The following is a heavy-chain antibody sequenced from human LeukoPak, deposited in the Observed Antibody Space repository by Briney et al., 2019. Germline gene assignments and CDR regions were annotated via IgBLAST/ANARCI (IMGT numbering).Heavy chain of an antibody. V-gene: IGHV3-30*18. CDR1: GFTFSSYG. CDR3: AKSSGTTFYYYYYYGMDV. J-gene: IGHJ6*02. Sequence: GGSLRLSCAASGFTFSSYGMHWVRQAPGQGLEWVAVISYDGSNKYYADSVKGRFTISRDNSKNTLYLQMNSLRAEDTAVYYCAKSSGTTFYYYYYYGMDVWGQGTTVTVSS. CDR2: ISYDGSNK. D-gene: IGHD1-1*01.